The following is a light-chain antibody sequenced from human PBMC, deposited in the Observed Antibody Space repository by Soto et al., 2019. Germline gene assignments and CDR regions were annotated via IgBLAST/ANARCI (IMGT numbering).Light chain of an antibody. V-gene: IGKV3-11*01. CDR3: QQRSNWLT. J-gene: IGKJ4*01. Sequence: EIVLTQSPGTLSLSPGERATLSCRASQSVSSYLAWYKQKPGQAPRLLIYDASNRATGIPARFSGSGSGTDFTLTISSLEPEDFAVYYCQQRSNWLTFGGGTKVEIK. CDR2: DAS. CDR1: QSVSSY.